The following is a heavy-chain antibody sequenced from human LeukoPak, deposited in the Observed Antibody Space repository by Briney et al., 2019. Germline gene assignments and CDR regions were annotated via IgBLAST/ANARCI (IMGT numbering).Heavy chain of an antibody. Sequence: GGSLRLSCAASGFTFSSYWMHWVRQAPGKGLVWISRINSDGSNTTYADSVKGRFTISRDNAKNTVYLQMNSLRAEDTAVYYCARGLGYYDSSGYCYTDYWGQGTLVTVSS. CDR3: ARGLGYYDSSGYCYTDY. V-gene: IGHV3-74*01. CDR2: INSDGSNT. J-gene: IGHJ4*02. D-gene: IGHD3-22*01. CDR1: GFTFSSYW.